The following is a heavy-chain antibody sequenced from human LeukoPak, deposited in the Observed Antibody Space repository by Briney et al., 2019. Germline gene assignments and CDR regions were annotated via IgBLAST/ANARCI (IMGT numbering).Heavy chain of an antibody. J-gene: IGHJ4*02. CDR3: ARLSGNYRFDY. CDR1: GFTFSDYY. CDR2: ISHSYT. V-gene: IGHV3-11*03. D-gene: IGHD1-26*01. Sequence: GGSLRLSCAASGFTFSDYYMSWIRQAPGKGLEWVSYISHSYTNYADSVKGRFTISRDNAKNSLYLQMNSLRAEDTPMYYCARLSGNYRFDYWGQGTLVTVSS.